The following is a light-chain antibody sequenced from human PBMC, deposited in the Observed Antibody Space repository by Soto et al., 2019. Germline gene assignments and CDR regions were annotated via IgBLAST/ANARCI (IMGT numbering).Light chain of an antibody. J-gene: IGKJ1*01. Sequence: EVVMTQSPATLSVSPGEGATLSCRSSQNISNYLIWYQQKPGQAPRLLIYDVSNRATDIPARFSGSGSGTEFTLTISSLQSEDFAVYYCQQYNNWPPWTFGQGTKVDIK. CDR2: DVS. CDR1: QNISNY. CDR3: QQYNNWPPWT. V-gene: IGKV3D-15*01.